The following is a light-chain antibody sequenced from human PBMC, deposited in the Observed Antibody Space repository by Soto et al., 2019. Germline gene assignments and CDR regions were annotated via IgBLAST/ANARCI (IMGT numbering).Light chain of an antibody. V-gene: IGKV3-20*01. CDR3: QQYGNSPRYS. CDR1: QSVSRNY. Sequence: EIVLTQSPGTLSLSLGERATLSCRASQSVSRNYLAWYQQKPGQAPRLLIYGTSSRPTGIADRFSGSGSGTDFTLTISRLEPDDFAVYYCQQYGNSPRYSFGQGTKLEIK. J-gene: IGKJ2*03. CDR2: GTS.